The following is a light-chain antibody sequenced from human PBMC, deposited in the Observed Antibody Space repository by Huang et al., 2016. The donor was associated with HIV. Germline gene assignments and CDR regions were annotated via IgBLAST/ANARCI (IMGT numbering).Light chain of an antibody. V-gene: IGKV2-30*01. CDR1: QSLVSSYGDTH. CDR2: QVS. CDR3: MQGTHWPGT. J-gene: IGKJ1*01. Sequence: DVVMTQVPLSLPVTLGQPASIFCKSSQSLVSSYGDTHVNWFQQRPGQSPSRLMYQVSKRESGVPDRFSGSGSVNYCTVRINRVEAEDVAIYYCMQGTHWPGTFGQGTKMEI.